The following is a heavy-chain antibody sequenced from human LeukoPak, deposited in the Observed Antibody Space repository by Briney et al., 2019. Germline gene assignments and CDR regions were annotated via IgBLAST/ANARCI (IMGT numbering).Heavy chain of an antibody. V-gene: IGHV3-23*01. CDR1: GFTFSSYA. CDR3: ARIWFGERNGYFDY. D-gene: IGHD3-10*01. Sequence: PGGSLRLSCAASGFTFSSYAMSWVRQAPGKGLEWVSAISGSGGSTYYADSVKGRFTISRDNSKNTLYLQMNSLRAEDTAVYYCARIWFGERNGYFDYWGQGTLVTVSS. CDR2: ISGSGGST. J-gene: IGHJ4*02.